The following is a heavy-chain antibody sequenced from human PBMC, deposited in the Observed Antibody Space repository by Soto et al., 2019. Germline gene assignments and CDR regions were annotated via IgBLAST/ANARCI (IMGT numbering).Heavy chain of an antibody. CDR3: ARVAVATIRDYFQY. CDR2: ISAYNGNT. J-gene: IGHJ1*01. CDR1: GYTFTSYV. V-gene: IGHV1-18*01. D-gene: IGHD5-12*01. Sequence: ASVKVSCKASGYTFTSYVIIWVRQAPGQGLEWMGWISAYNGNTNYAQKLQGRVTMTTDTSTSTAYMELRSLRSDDTAVYYCARVAVATIRDYFQYWGQGTLATVSS.